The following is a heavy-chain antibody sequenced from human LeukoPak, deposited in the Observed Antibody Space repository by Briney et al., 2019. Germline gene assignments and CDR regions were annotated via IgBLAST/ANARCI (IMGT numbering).Heavy chain of an antibody. CDR3: ARGYGRVPAAMQKAYYYYYGMDV. V-gene: IGHV4-34*01. Sequence: SETLSLTCAVYGGSFSGYYWRWVRQPPGKGLEWIGEINHSGSTNYNPSPTRRGNISVETSRNQCSLKLSSVSAADTAVYYCARGYGRVPAAMQKAYYYYYGMDVWGKGTTVTVSS. CDR2: INHSGST. CDR1: GGSFSGYY. J-gene: IGHJ6*04. D-gene: IGHD2-2*01.